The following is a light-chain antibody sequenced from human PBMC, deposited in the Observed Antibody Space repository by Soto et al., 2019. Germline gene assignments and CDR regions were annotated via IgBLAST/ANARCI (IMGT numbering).Light chain of an antibody. Sequence: QSALSQPASVSGSPGQSITISCTGTSSDVGGFEYVSWYKHHPGQAPQLMIYEVSNRPSGVSNRFSGSKSGNTASLTISGLQADDEGDYYCSSKTSSSSPFVFGTGTKVTVL. V-gene: IGLV2-14*01. CDR2: EVS. CDR3: SSKTSSSSPFV. J-gene: IGLJ1*01. CDR1: SSDVGGFEY.